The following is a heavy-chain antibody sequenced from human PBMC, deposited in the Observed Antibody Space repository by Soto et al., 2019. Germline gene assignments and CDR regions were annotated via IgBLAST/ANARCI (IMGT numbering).Heavy chain of an antibody. D-gene: IGHD5-12*01. J-gene: IGHJ6*02. Sequence: PGGSLRLSCAAFGFTFSSYGMHWVRQAPGKGLEWVALISYDGRNKFYADSVRGRFAISRDNAKSILYLQMDSLRADDTSFYFCARDKFSDILATNRYYYGMYLWGQGTTVTASS. CDR2: ISYDGRNK. CDR1: GFTFSSYG. CDR3: ARDKFSDILATNRYYYGMYL. V-gene: IGHV3-30*03.